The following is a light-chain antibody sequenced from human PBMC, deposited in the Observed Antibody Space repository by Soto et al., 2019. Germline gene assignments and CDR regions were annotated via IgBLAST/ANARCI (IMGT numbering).Light chain of an antibody. Sequence: SSELTQPPSVSVAPGQTARITCGGNNIAIKSVHWYQQKPGQAPVLVVYDDGDRTTGIPERFSGSKSGNTATLTTSRVEAGDEADYYCQVWDTTNPVIFGGGTQLTVL. CDR2: DDG. CDR3: QVWDTTNPVI. V-gene: IGLV3-21*02. CDR1: NIAIKS. J-gene: IGLJ2*01.